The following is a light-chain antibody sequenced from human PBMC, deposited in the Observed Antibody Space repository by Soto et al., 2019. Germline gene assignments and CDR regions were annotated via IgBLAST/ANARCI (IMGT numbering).Light chain of an antibody. J-gene: IGKJ1*01. CDR1: QSVSSN. Sequence: EIEMTQSPATLSVSPGERATLSCRASQSVSSNLAWYQQKPGQAPRLLIYGATTRATGIPARFSGSGSGTEFTLTISSLQSEDFAVYYCQHRRTFGQGTKVEIK. V-gene: IGKV3-15*01. CDR2: GAT. CDR3: QHRRT.